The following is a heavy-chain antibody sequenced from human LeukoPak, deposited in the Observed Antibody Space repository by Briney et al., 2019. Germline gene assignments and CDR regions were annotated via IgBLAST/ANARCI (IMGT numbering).Heavy chain of an antibody. J-gene: IGHJ4*02. CDR1: GFTFDDYA. D-gene: IGHD5-24*01. Sequence: GGSLRLSCVASGFTFDDYAMHWVRQAPGKGLEWVSLISGDGGSTYYADSVKGRFTISRDNSKNSLYLQMNSLRTEDTALYYCAKFTGWLQSAHDYFDYWGQGTLVTVSS. CDR3: AKFTGWLQSAHDYFDY. V-gene: IGHV3-43*02. CDR2: ISGDGGST.